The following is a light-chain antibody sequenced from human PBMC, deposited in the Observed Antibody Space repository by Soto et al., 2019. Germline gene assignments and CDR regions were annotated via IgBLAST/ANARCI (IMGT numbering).Light chain of an antibody. CDR3: QHYNSYSEA. J-gene: IGKJ1*01. CDR2: RAS. Sequence: DVQLIQSPSSLSASVADRLTITCRVSQGISNIAWYKQRPGQAPRXXRYRASTRATGVPARFSGSGSGTEFTLTISSLQPDDFETYYCQHYNSYSEAFGQGTKVDIK. CDR1: QGISNI. V-gene: IGKV1-NL1*01.